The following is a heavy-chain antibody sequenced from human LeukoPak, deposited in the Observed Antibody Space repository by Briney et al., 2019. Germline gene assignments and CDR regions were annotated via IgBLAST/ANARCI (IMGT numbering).Heavy chain of an antibody. Sequence: PSETLSLTCTVSGGSISSGSYYWSWIRQPAGKGLEWIGRIYTSGSTNYNPSLKSRVTISVDTSKNQFSPKLSSVTAADTAVYYCASGYDSSGYCDYWGQGTLVTVSS. CDR2: IYTSGST. D-gene: IGHD3-22*01. J-gene: IGHJ4*02. CDR3: ASGYDSSGYCDY. CDR1: GGSISSGSYY. V-gene: IGHV4-61*02.